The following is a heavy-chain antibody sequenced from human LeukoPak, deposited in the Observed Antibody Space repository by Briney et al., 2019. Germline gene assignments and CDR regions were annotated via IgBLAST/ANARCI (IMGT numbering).Heavy chain of an antibody. CDR3: AKGISYYYDSSGYYGSDY. CDR1: GFTFSSYA. Sequence: PGGSLRLSCAASGFTFSSYAMSWVRQAPGKGLEWVSAISGSGGNTYSADSVKGRFTISRDNSKNTLYLQMNNLRAEDTAVYYCAKGISYYYDSSGYYGSDYWGQGTLVTVSS. D-gene: IGHD3-22*01. CDR2: ISGSGGNT. J-gene: IGHJ4*02. V-gene: IGHV3-23*01.